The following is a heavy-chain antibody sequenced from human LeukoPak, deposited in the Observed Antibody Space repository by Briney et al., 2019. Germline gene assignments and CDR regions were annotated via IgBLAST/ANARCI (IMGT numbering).Heavy chain of an antibody. CDR3: TRLLDTAMVTDCYGMDV. J-gene: IGHJ6*02. CDR2: IRSKANSYAT. CDR1: GFTFSGSA. Sequence: GGSLKLSCAASGFTFSGSAMHWVRQASGKGLEWVGRIRSKANSYATAYAASVKGRFTISRDESKNTAYLQMNSLKTEDTAVYYCTRLLDTAMVTDCYGMDVWGQGTTVTVSS. V-gene: IGHV3-73*01. D-gene: IGHD5-18*01.